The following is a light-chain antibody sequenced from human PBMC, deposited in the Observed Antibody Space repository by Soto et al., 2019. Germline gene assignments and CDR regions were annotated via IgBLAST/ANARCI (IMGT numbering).Light chain of an antibody. CDR3: QSYDSSLSAYYV. V-gene: IGLV1-40*01. J-gene: IGLJ1*01. CDR2: GNS. Sequence: QSVLTQPPSVSGAPGQRVTISGTGSSSNIGAGYDEHWYQQLPGTAPKLLIYGNSNRPSGVPDRFSGSKSGTSASLAITGLQAEDEADYYCQSYDSSLSAYYVFGTGTKVTVL. CDR1: SSNIGAGYD.